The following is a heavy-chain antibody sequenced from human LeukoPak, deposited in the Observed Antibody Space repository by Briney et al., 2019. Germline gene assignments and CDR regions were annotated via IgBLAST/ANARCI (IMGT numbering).Heavy chain of an antibody. V-gene: IGHV3-48*01. Sequence: GGSLRLSCAASGFTFSSYSMNWVRQAPGKGLEWVSYISSSSSTIYYADSVKGRFTISRDNAKNSLYLQMNSLRAEDTAVYYCARDHSGSYYYYYYMDVWGKGTTVTVSS. D-gene: IGHD1-26*01. CDR2: ISSSSSTI. CDR3: ARDHSGSYYYYYYMDV. CDR1: GFTFSSYS. J-gene: IGHJ6*03.